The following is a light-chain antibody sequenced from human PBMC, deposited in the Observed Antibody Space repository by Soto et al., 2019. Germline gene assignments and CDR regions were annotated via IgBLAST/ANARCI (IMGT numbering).Light chain of an antibody. J-gene: IGLJ3*02. CDR2: GTT. Sequence: QSVLTQPPSVSGAPGQRITISCTGSPSNIGAGFDVHWYQQFPGTAPKLLIYGTTSRPSGVPDRFSGSQSGTSASLAIPGLQAGDEADYYCQSYDTSLSGAWVFGGGTKLTVL. CDR1: PSNIGAGFD. V-gene: IGLV1-40*01. CDR3: QSYDTSLSGAWV.